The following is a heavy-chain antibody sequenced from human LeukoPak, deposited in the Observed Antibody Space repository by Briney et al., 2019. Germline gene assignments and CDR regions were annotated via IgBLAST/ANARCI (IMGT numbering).Heavy chain of an antibody. V-gene: IGHV3-23*01. D-gene: IGHD3-22*01. CDR1: GFTFSSYA. Sequence: GGSPRLSCAASGFTFSSYAMSWVRQAPGKGLEWVSAISGSGGSTYYADSVKGRFTISRDNSKNTLYLQMNSLRAKDTAVYYCAREYYYDSSGVNDYWGQGTLVTVSS. J-gene: IGHJ4*02. CDR2: ISGSGGST. CDR3: AREYYYDSSGVNDY.